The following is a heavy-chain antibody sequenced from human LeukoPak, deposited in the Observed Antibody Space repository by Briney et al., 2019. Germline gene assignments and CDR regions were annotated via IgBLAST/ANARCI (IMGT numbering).Heavy chain of an antibody. J-gene: IGHJ4*02. CDR2: IKQDGSEK. V-gene: IGHV3-7*03. D-gene: IGHD6-19*01. Sequence: GGSLRLSCEASGFSFSTFWMTWVRQAPGKGLEWVANIKQDGSEKYYVDSVKGRFTISRDNAKSSLYLQMNSLRAEDTAVYYCARTAQWLVKYYFDYWGQGTLVTVSS. CDR3: ARTAQWLVKYYFDY. CDR1: GFSFSTFW.